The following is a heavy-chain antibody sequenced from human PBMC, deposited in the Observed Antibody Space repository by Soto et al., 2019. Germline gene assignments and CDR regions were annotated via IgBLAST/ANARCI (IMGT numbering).Heavy chain of an antibody. CDR2: IYYSGST. J-gene: IGHJ5*02. CDR1: GGSISSSSYY. D-gene: IGHD3-10*01. V-gene: IGHV4-39*01. CDR3: ARPSSGTMVRGVFDP. Sequence: QLQLQESGPGLVKPSETLSLTCTVSGGSISSSSYYWGWIRQPPGKGLEWIGSIYYSGSTYYNPSPKSRVTISVDTSKNQFSLKLRSVTAADTAVYYCARPSSGTMVRGVFDPWGQGTLVTVSS.